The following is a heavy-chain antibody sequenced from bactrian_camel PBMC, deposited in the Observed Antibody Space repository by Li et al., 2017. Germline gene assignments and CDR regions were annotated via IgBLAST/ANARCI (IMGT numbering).Heavy chain of an antibody. CDR1: GDTYSTNC. J-gene: IGHJ4*01. V-gene: IGHV3S53*01. CDR2: IRSDGRT. CDR3: VAWDGLSCSENY. Sequence: HVQLVESGGGSVQAGGSMNLSCAISGDTYSTNCMGWYRQAPGKEREGVAAIRSDGRTNYADSVRGRFAISQEKTKGTMYLQMNSLTTDDTAKYYCVAWDGLSCSENYWG. D-gene: IGHD3*01.